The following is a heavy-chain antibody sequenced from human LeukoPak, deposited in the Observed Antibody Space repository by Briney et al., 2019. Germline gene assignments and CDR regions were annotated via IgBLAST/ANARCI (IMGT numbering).Heavy chain of an antibody. Sequence: GGSLRLSCAASGFTVSSNYMSWVRQAPRKGLEWVSVIYSGGSTSYADSVKGRFTISRDNSKNTLYLQMNSLRAEDTAVYYCARDLDSYGSYWGQGTLVTVSS. CDR3: ARDLDSYGSY. CDR2: IYSGGST. CDR1: GFTVSSNY. V-gene: IGHV3-53*01. D-gene: IGHD5-18*01. J-gene: IGHJ4*02.